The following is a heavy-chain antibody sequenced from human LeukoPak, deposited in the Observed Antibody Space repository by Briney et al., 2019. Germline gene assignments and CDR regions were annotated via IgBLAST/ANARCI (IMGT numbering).Heavy chain of an antibody. CDR2: ISAYNGKT. Sequence: ASVKVSCKASGYTFTSYGISLVRQAPGQGLEWMGWISAYNGKTNYAQKLQGRVTMTTDTSTSTAYMELRSLRSDDTAVYYCTRDRIQLLSGDYWGQGTLVTVSS. CDR1: GYTFTSYG. V-gene: IGHV1-18*01. J-gene: IGHJ4*02. D-gene: IGHD5-18*01. CDR3: TRDRIQLLSGDY.